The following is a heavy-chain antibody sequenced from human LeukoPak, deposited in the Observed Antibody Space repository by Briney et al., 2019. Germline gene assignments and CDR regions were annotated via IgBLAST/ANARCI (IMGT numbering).Heavy chain of an antibody. Sequence: GGSLRLSCAASGFSFNNYAMSWVRQAPGKGLEWVSIIIASSGAIFYADSVKGRFTISRDISKNTLYLQMNNLRVEDTAVYYCAKGGYDYIEVAYFDFWGQGILVTVSS. CDR3: AKGGYDYIEVAYFDF. J-gene: IGHJ4*02. V-gene: IGHV3-23*01. CDR1: GFSFNNYA. CDR2: IIASSGAI. D-gene: IGHD5-12*01.